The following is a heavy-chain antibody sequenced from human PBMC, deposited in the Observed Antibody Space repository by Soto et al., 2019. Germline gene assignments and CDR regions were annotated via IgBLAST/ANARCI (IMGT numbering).Heavy chain of an antibody. CDR1: GFTFSSYG. V-gene: IGHV3-30*18. CDR2: ISYDGSNK. CDR3: AKDDSRAAYSSKTLNY. J-gene: IGHJ4*02. D-gene: IGHD6-19*01. Sequence: GGSLRLSCAASGFTFSSYGMHWVRQAPGKGLEWVAVISYDGSNKYYADSVKGRFTISRDNSKNTLYLQMNSLRAEDTAVYYCAKDDSRAAYSSKTLNYWGQGTLVTVSS.